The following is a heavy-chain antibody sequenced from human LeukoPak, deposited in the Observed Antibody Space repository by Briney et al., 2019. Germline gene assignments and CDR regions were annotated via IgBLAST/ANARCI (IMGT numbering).Heavy chain of an antibody. V-gene: IGHV3-49*04. Sequence: PGGSLRLSCAASGFTFSSYWMSWVRQAPGKGLEWVGFIRSKAYGATTEYAASVKGRFTISRDDSKSIAYLQMNSLKTEDTAVYYCTRDTAEFYDSSGYAGDWGQGTLVTVSS. CDR3: TRDTAEFYDSSGYAGD. CDR2: IRSKAYGATT. J-gene: IGHJ4*02. CDR1: GFTFSSYW. D-gene: IGHD3-22*01.